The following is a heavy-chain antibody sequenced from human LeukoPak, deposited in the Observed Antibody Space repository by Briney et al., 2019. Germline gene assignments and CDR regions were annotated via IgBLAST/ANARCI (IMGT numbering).Heavy chain of an antibody. Sequence: SVKVSCKASGGTFSSYAISWVRQAPGQGLKWMGRIIPIFGTANYAQKFQGRVTITTDESTSTAYMELSSLRSEDTAVYYCARVASHGDYDYFDYWGQGTLVTVSS. V-gene: IGHV1-69*05. D-gene: IGHD4-17*01. J-gene: IGHJ4*02. CDR1: GGTFSSYA. CDR2: IIPIFGTA. CDR3: ARVASHGDYDYFDY.